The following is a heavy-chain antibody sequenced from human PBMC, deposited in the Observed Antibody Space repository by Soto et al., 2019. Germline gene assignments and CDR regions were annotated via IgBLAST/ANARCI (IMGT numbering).Heavy chain of an antibody. D-gene: IGHD2-15*01. CDR2: ISGSGGST. CDR1: GFTFSSYA. Sequence: GGSLRLSCAASGFTFSSYAMSWVRQAPGKGLEWVSAISGSGGSTYYADSVKGRFTISRDNSKNTLYLQMNSLRAEDTAVYYCASAYCSGGSCFRSYFDYWGQGTLVTVSS. V-gene: IGHV3-23*01. J-gene: IGHJ4*02. CDR3: ASAYCSGGSCFRSYFDY.